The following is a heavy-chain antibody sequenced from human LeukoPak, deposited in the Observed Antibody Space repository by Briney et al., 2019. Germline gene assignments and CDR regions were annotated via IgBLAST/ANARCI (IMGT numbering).Heavy chain of an antibody. CDR1: GYTFTGYY. J-gene: IGHJ4*02. D-gene: IGHD3-22*01. CDR2: INPNSGGT. CDR3: ARAENTMTHLDY. V-gene: IGHV1-2*02. Sequence: ASVKVSCKASGYTFTGYYMHWVRQAPGQGLEWMGWINPNSGGTNYAQKFQGRVTMTRDTSISTAYMELSGLRSDDTAAYYCARAENTMTHLDYWGQGTLVTVSS.